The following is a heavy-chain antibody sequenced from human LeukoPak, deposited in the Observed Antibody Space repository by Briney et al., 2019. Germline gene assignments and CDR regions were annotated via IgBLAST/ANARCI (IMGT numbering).Heavy chain of an antibody. CDR1: GYTFTGYY. Sequence: EASVKVSCKASGYTFTGYYMHWVRQAPGQGLEWMGWINPNSGGTNYAQKFQGRVTMTRDTSISTVYMELSSLRSDDTAVYYCAKGRLSGSYNRFDYWGLGTLVTVSS. CDR3: AKGRLSGSYNRFDY. D-gene: IGHD1-26*01. J-gene: IGHJ4*02. V-gene: IGHV1-2*02. CDR2: INPNSGGT.